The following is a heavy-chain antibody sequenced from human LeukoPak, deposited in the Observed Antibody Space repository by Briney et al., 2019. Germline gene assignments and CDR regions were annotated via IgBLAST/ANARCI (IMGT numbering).Heavy chain of an antibody. CDR3: ARDVVD. D-gene: IGHD2-21*01. J-gene: IGHJ4*02. Sequence: GSLRLSCAASGFTFSSYAMHWVRQAPGKGLEWVAVISYDGSNKYYADSVKGRFTISRDNSKNTLYLQMNSLRAEDTAVYYCARDVVDWGQGTLVTVSS. CDR2: ISYDGSNK. V-gene: IGHV3-30-3*01. CDR1: GFTFSSYA.